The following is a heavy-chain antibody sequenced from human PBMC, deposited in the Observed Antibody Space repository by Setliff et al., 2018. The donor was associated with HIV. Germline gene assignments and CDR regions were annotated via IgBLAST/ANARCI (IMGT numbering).Heavy chain of an antibody. CDR3: ARQLSNSFDY. Sequence: WASVKVSCKASGYAFNSYTLNWVRQATGRGLEWMGWINPNSDNTAYAQKFQGRLTMTRDRSINTAYMKFSGLTSDDTAVYYCARQLSNSFDYWGQGTLVTVSS. D-gene: IGHD1-1*01. V-gene: IGHV1-8*01. J-gene: IGHJ4*02. CDR1: GYAFNSYT. CDR2: INPNSDNT.